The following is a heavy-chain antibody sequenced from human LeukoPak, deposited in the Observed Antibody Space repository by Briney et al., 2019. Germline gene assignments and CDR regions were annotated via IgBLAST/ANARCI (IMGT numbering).Heavy chain of an antibody. J-gene: IGHJ6*03. Sequence: SETLSLTCAVYGGSFSGYYWSWIRQPPGKGLEWLGEINQSGSTNYNPSLKSRVTISVDTSKNQCSLKMSSVTAADTAVYFCARGGPPGYYYDYYMDVWGKGTTVTISS. CDR1: GGSFSGYY. CDR3: ARGGPPGYYYDYYMDV. V-gene: IGHV4-34*01. CDR2: INQSGST.